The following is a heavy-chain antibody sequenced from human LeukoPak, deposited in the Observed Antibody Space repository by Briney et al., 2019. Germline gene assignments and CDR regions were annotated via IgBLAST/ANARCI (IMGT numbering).Heavy chain of an antibody. CDR3: AEESNHIPNTGGATRDYLFYMDV. Sequence: WGSVKVSCTASRDTFSNTAFNWVRQAPGQGLEWMWGVSRSCSTTSNAQKFQGGLTICRDNSKSTLYLELSSLRAEDTAVYYCAEESNHIPNTGGATRDYLFYMDVSGRGTTVTVS. J-gene: IGHJ6*03. CDR1: RDTFSNTA. CDR2: VSRSCSTT. D-gene: IGHD1-26*01. V-gene: IGHV1-69*05.